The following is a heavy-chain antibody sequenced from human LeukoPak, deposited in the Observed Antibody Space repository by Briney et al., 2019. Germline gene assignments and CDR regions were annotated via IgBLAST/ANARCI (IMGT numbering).Heavy chain of an antibody. CDR2: LYYSGST. V-gene: IGHV4-39*01. CDR1: GGSISSSSYY. CDR3: ARVKYSEIYYFDY. D-gene: IGHD5-12*01. Sequence: SETLSLTCTVSGGSISSSSYYWGWIRQPPGKGLEWVGSLYYSGSTYYNPSLKSRVTISVDSSKNQFSLKLSSVTAADTAVYYCARVKYSEIYYFDYWGQGTLVTVSS. J-gene: IGHJ4*02.